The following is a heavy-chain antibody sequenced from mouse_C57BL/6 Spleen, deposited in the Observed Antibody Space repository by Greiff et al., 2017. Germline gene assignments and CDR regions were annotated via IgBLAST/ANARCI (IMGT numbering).Heavy chain of an antibody. V-gene: IGHV1-69*01. D-gene: IGHD2-2*01. CDR1: GYTFTSYW. Sequence: QVQLQQPGAELVMPGASVKLSCKASGYTFTSYWMHWVKQRPGQGLEWIGEIDPSDSYTNYNQKFKGKSTLTVDKSSSTAYMQLSSLTSEDSAVYYCARYGYGRAFDYWGQGTTLTVSS. J-gene: IGHJ2*01. CDR2: IDPSDSYT. CDR3: ARYGYGRAFDY.